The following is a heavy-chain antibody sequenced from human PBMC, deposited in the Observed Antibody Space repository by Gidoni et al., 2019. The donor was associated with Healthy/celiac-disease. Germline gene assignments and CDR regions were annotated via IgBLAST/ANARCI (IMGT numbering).Heavy chain of an antibody. CDR1: GGYISSGGYY. D-gene: IGHD5-12*01. Sequence: QVQLQESGPGLVKPSQTLYLTCPASGGYISSGGYYGSCIRQHPGKGLEWIGYIYYIGSTYYNPSLKSPVTISVDTSKNHFSLKLSSVTAADTAVYYCARWDAIEMATNTRRRGNFDYWGQGTLVTVSS. V-gene: IGHV4-31*01. J-gene: IGHJ4*02. CDR2: IYYIGST. CDR3: ARWDAIEMATNTRRRGNFDY.